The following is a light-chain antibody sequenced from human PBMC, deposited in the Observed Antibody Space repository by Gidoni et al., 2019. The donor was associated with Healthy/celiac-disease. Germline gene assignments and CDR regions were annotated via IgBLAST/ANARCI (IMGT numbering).Light chain of an antibody. J-gene: IGKJ5*01. V-gene: IGKV3-11*01. CDR2: DAS. CDR1: QSVSSY. Sequence: EIVLTQSPATLSLSPGERATLSCRASQSVSSYLAWYQQKPGQAPGLLIYDASNRATGIPARFSGSGSGTDFTLTISSLEPEDFAVYYCQQRSNWPPITFGQXTRLEIK. CDR3: QQRSNWPPIT.